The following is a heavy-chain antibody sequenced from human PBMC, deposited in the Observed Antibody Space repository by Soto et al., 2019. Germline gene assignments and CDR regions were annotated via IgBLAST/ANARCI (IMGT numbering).Heavy chain of an antibody. CDR1: GFTFSSYG. Sequence: SGGSLRLSCAASGFTFSSYGMHWVRQAPGKGLEWVAVISYDGSNKYYADSVKGRFTISRDNSKNTLYLQMNSLRAEDTAVYYCAKDSHGGNPVYFDYWGQGTLVTVSS. V-gene: IGHV3-30*18. J-gene: IGHJ4*02. D-gene: IGHD2-15*01. CDR2: ISYDGSNK. CDR3: AKDSHGGNPVYFDY.